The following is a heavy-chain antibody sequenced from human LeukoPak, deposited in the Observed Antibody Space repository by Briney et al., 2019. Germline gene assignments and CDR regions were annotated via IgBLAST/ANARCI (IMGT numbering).Heavy chain of an antibody. J-gene: IGHJ4*02. V-gene: IGHV4-34*01. Sequence: SETLSLTCAVYGGSFSGYYWSWIRQPPGKGLEWIGEINHSGSTNYNPSLKSRVTISVDTSKNQFSLKLSSVTAADTAVYYCASTHYYGSGSRGFSFDYWGQGTLVTVSS. CDR3: ASTHYYGSGSRGFSFDY. D-gene: IGHD3-10*01. CDR1: GGSFSGYY. CDR2: INHSGST.